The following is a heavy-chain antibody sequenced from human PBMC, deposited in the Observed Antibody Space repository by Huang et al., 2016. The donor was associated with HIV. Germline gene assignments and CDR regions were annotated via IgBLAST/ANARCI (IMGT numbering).Heavy chain of an antibody. Sequence: EVQLLESGGGLVQAWGSQRLSCAAPGFSFGDYAMTWVRQAPGKGLEGVSDISGRCTTYYRDSGKGRFTISRDNSKNTLFLQTNSLRVEDTAVYYCAKIISNWPLYYMDVWGKGTTVTVSS. V-gene: IGHV3-23*01. J-gene: IGHJ6*03. D-gene: IGHD6-13*01. CDR1: GFSFGDYA. CDR3: AKIISNWPLYYMDV. CDR2: ISGRCTT.